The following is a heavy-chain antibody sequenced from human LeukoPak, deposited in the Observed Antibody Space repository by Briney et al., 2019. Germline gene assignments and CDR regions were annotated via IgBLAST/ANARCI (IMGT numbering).Heavy chain of an antibody. CDR1: GGSFSGYY. J-gene: IGHJ5*02. Sequence: SETLSLTCAVYGGSFSGYYWSWIRQPPGKGLEWIGVINHSGSTNYNPSLKSRVTISVDTSKNQFSLKLSSVTAADTAVYYCAGTGFDPDWFDPWGQGTLVTVSS. V-gene: IGHV4-34*01. D-gene: IGHD1-14*01. CDR2: INHSGST. CDR3: AGTGFDPDWFDP.